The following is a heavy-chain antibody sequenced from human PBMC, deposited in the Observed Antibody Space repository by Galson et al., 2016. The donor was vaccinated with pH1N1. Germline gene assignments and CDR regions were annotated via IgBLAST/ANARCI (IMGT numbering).Heavy chain of an antibody. V-gene: IGHV1-8*01. J-gene: IGHJ4*02. CDR1: GYTFTDYD. D-gene: IGHD2-15*01. CDR3: ARGGDCSGGSCYDVFYY. CDR2: MNPNNDNT. Sequence: SVKVSCKASGYTFTDYDINWVRQGTGQGLEWMGWMNPNNDNTGYAQKFQGRVTMTRNTSISTAYMELSSLRSEDTAVDYCARGGDCSGGSCYDVFYYWGQGTLFTVS.